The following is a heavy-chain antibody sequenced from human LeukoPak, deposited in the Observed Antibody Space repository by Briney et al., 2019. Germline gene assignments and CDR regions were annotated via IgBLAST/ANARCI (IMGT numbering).Heavy chain of an antibody. V-gene: IGHV3-66*01. CDR3: ARDKVTAFDYYFDY. D-gene: IGHD3-9*01. CDR2: IYSGGST. CDR1: GFIVSSNY. Sequence: PGGSLRLSCAASGFIVSSNYMSWVRQAPGKGLEWVSVIYSGGSTHYADSVKGRFIISRDNSKNTLYLQMNRLRAEDTAVYYCARDKVTAFDYYFDYWGQGTLVSVSS. J-gene: IGHJ4*02.